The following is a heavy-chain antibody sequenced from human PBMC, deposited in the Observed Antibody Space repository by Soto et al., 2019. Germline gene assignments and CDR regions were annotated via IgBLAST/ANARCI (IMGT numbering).Heavy chain of an antibody. Sequence: GGSLRLSCVASGFTFSDYWMSWGRQVPGKGLEWVSLMSSDGSTINYADSAKGRFTISRDNAKNTLYLEMSSLRVEDTAVYYCVRDSRGSYWGQGTLVTVSS. V-gene: IGHV3-74*01. J-gene: IGHJ4*02. D-gene: IGHD1-1*01. CDR1: GFTFSDYW. CDR2: MSSDGSTI. CDR3: VRDSRGSY.